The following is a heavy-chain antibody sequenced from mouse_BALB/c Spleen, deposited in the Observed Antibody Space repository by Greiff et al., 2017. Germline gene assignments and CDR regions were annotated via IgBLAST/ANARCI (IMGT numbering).Heavy chain of an antibody. CDR2: ISSGGST. V-gene: IGHV5-6-5*01. D-gene: IGHD1-1*01. Sequence: DVKLVESGGGLVKPGGSLKLSCAASGFTFSSYAMSWVRQTPEKRLEWVASISSGGSTYYPDSVKGRFTISRDNARNILYLQMSSLRSEDTAMYYCARVYYYGSSYDYWGQGTTLTVSS. J-gene: IGHJ2*01. CDR3: ARVYYYGSSYDY. CDR1: GFTFSSYA.